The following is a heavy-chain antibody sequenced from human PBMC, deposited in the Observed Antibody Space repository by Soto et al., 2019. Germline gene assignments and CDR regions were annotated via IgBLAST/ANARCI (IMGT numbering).Heavy chain of an antibody. CDR2: ISGSGGST. J-gene: IGHJ4*02. V-gene: IGHV3-23*01. D-gene: IGHD6-19*01. CDR1: GFTFSSYA. Sequence: PGGSLRLSCAASGFTFSSYAMSWVRQAPGKGLEWASAISGSGGSTYYADSVKGRFTISRDNSKNTLYLQMNSLRAEDTAVYYCARVGAYSSGFWGQGTLVTVSS. CDR3: ARVGAYSSGF.